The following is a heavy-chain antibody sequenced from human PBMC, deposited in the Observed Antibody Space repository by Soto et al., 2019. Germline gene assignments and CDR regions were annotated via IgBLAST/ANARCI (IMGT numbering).Heavy chain of an antibody. Sequence: LRLSCAASGFTFSSYGMHWVRQAPGKGLEWVAVISYDGSNKYYADSVKGRFTISRDNSKNTLYLQMNSLRAEDTAVYYCAKEDAAVAGFDYWGQGTLVTVSS. D-gene: IGHD6-19*01. CDR1: GFTFSSYG. CDR2: ISYDGSNK. J-gene: IGHJ4*02. CDR3: AKEDAAVAGFDY. V-gene: IGHV3-30*18.